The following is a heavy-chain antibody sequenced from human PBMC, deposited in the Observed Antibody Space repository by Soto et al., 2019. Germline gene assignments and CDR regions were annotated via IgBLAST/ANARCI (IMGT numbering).Heavy chain of an antibody. V-gene: IGHV4-59*01. CDR2: IYYSGST. CDR3: ARGIAVAGKGEFDY. Sequence: PSETLSLTCTVSGGSISSYYWSWIRQPPGKGLEWIGYIYYSGSTNYNPSLKSRVTISVDTSKNQFSLKLSSVTAADTAVYYCARGIAVAGKGEFDYWGQGTLVTVSS. CDR1: GGSISSYY. D-gene: IGHD6-19*01. J-gene: IGHJ4*02.